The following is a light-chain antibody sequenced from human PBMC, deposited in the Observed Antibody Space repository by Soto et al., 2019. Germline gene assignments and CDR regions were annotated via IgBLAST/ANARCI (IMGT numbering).Light chain of an antibody. Sequence: EIVLTQSPGTLSLSPGERATLSCRASHSVSSSYVAWYQQKPGQAPRLLIYAASTRATGIADRFSGSGSGTDFTLTISRLEPEDFAVYYCQQFATSPAFTFGPGTKVEIK. CDR2: AAS. J-gene: IGKJ3*01. CDR1: HSVSSSY. CDR3: QQFATSPAFT. V-gene: IGKV3-20*01.